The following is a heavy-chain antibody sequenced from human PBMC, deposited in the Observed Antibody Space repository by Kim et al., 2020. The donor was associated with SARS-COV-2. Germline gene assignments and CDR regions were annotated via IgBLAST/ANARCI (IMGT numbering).Heavy chain of an antibody. Sequence: KFQGRVTMTANESTSTAYMELSSLRSEDTAVYYCARASVTVAPGAEYFQHWGQGTLVTVSS. CDR3: ARASVTVAPGAEYFQH. V-gene: IGHV1-69*01. D-gene: IGHD4-17*01. J-gene: IGHJ1*01.